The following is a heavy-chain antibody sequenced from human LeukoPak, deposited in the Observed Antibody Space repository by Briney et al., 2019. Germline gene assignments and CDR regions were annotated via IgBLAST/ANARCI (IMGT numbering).Heavy chain of an antibody. CDR1: GYTFVSYG. Sequence: ASVKVSCKASGYTFVSYGITWVRQAPGQGLEWMGWISVYNGDTKYAQNLQGRVTLTTDTSTSTAYMELSSLRSEDTAVYYCARGRNKAHAFDIWGQGTMVTVSS. V-gene: IGHV1-18*04. CDR2: ISVYNGDT. CDR3: ARGRNKAHAFDI. J-gene: IGHJ3*02.